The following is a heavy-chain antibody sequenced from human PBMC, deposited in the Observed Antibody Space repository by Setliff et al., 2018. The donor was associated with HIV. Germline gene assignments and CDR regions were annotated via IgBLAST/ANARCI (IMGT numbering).Heavy chain of an antibody. V-gene: IGHV1-58*02. CDR1: GFTFTTSA. J-gene: IGHJ6*03. CDR2: IVVGSGNT. Sequence: SVKVSCKASGFTFTTSAMQWVRQARGQRLEWIGRIVVGSGNTNYAQKFQERVTITRDMSTSTAYMELSSLRSEDTAVYYCAAGPDYYYYYMDVWGKGTTVTVS. CDR3: AAGPDYYYYYMDV.